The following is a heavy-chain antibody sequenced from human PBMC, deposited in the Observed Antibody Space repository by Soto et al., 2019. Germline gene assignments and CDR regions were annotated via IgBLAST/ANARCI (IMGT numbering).Heavy chain of an antibody. CDR1: GFTFSSYA. CDR3: ARGYYYDSSGPSATMGMDV. V-gene: IGHV3-30-3*01. CDR2: ISYDGSNK. D-gene: IGHD3-22*01. Sequence: QVQLVESGGGVVQPGRSLRLSCAASGFTFSSYAMHWVRQAPGKGLEWVAVISYDGSNKYYADSVKGRFTISRDNSKNTLYLQMKSLRAEDTAVYYCARGYYYDSSGPSATMGMDVWGQGTTVTVSS. J-gene: IGHJ6*02.